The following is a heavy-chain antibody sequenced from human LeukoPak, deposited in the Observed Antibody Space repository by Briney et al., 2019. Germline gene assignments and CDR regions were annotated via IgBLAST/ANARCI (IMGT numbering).Heavy chain of an antibody. CDR1: GYTFTGYY. D-gene: IGHD2-2*02. CDR3: ARSYCSSTSCYRAPFDY. V-gene: IGHV1-2*02. J-gene: IGHJ4*02. CDR2: INPNSGGT. Sequence: GASVKVSCKASGYTFTGYYMHWVRQAPGQGLEWMGWINPNSGGTNYAQKFQGRVTMTRDTSISTDYMELSRLRSDDTAVYYCARSYCSSTSCYRAPFDYWGQGTLVTVSS.